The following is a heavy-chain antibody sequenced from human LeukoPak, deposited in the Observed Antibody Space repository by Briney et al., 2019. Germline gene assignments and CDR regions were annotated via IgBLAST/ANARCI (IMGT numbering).Heavy chain of an antibody. CDR3: ARDYGDYPYYFDY. CDR1: GYTFTGYY. Sequence: ASVKVSCKASGYTFTGYYMHWVRQAPGQGLEWMGWINPNSGGTNYAQKFQGRVTMTRDTSISTAYMELSRLRSDDTAVYYCARDYGDYPYYFDYWGRGTLVTVSS. V-gene: IGHV1-2*02. D-gene: IGHD4-17*01. J-gene: IGHJ4*02. CDR2: INPNSGGT.